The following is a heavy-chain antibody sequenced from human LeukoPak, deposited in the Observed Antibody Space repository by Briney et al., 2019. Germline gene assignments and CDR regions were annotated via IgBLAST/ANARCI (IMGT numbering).Heavy chain of an antibody. J-gene: IGHJ5*02. Sequence: GGSLRLSCAASGFTFSSYEMNWVRQAPGKGLEWVSYMRGGSSSIFYADSVKGRFTIPRDNAKKSLYLQMTSLTAEDTAVYYCARDVYCSGGSCYDWFDPWGQGTLVTVSS. CDR3: ARDVYCSGGSCYDWFDP. D-gene: IGHD2-15*01. V-gene: IGHV3-48*03. CDR2: MRGGSSSI. CDR1: GFTFSSYE.